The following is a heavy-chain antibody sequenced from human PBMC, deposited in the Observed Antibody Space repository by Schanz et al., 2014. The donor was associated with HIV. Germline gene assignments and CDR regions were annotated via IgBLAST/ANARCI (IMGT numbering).Heavy chain of an antibody. CDR1: GFTFSSYG. Sequence: VQLLESGGGLVQPGGSLRLSCAASGFTFSSYGMHWVRQAPGRGLEWVSFIYSGGSTYYADSVKGRFTISRDYSKNRLYLQMNSLRAEDSAVYFCARVHSASSRFRYLFGMDVWGRGTTVIVSS. CDR3: ARVHSASSRFRYLFGMDV. J-gene: IGHJ6*02. CDR2: IYSGGST. D-gene: IGHD1-26*01. V-gene: IGHV3-NL1*01.